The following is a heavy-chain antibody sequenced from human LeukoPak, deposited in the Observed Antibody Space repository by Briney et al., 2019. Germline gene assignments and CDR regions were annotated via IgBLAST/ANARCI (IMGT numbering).Heavy chain of an antibody. V-gene: IGHV3-7*01. CDR2: INQDGSEK. D-gene: IGHD3-10*02. J-gene: IGHJ6*02. Sequence: GGSLRLSCAASGITFSRFWMSWVRQAPGKGLQWVANINQDGSEKHYVDSVKGRFTISRDNAKNTLYLQMNSLRAEDTAVYYCARDDVDYYYGMDVWGQGTTVTVSS. CDR3: ARDDVDYYYGMDV. CDR1: GITFSRFW.